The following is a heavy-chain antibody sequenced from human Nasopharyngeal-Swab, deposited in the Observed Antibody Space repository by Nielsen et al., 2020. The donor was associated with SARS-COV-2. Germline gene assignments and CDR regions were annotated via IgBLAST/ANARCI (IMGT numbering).Heavy chain of an antibody. D-gene: IGHD3-16*02. V-gene: IGHV3-48*03. CDR3: ARIAFGGVIVGVYYFDY. J-gene: IGHJ4*02. Sequence: GESLKISCAASGFTFSSYEMNWVRQAPGTGLEWVSYISSSGSTIYYADSVKGRFTISRDNAKNSLYLQMNSLRAEDTAVYYCARIAFGGVIVGVYYFDYWGQGTLVTVSS. CDR1: GFTFSSYE. CDR2: ISSSGSTI.